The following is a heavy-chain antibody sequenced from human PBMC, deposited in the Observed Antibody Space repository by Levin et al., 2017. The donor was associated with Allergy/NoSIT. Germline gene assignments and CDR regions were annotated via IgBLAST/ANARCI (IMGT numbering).Heavy chain of an antibody. CDR2: IYYSGST. J-gene: IGHJ4*02. CDR1: GGSISSYY. D-gene: IGHD5-12*01. V-gene: IGHV4-59*01. Sequence: LSQTLSLTCTVSGGSISSYYWSWIRQPPGKGLEWIGYIYYSGSTNYNPSLKSRVTISVDTSKNQFSLKLSSVTAADTAVYYCARSPYSGYAGGFDYWGQGTLVTVSS. CDR3: ARSPYSGYAGGFDY.